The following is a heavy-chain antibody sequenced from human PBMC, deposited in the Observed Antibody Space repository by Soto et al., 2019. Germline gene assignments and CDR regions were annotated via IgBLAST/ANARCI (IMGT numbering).Heavy chain of an antibody. CDR1: GGSFSGYY. J-gene: IGHJ5*02. V-gene: IGHV4-34*01. CDR3: ARGRGTPWFDP. CDR2: INHSGST. D-gene: IGHD1-1*01. Sequence: SETLSLTCAVYGGSFSGYYWSWIRQPPGKGLEWIGEINHSGSTNYNPSLKSRVTISVDTSKNQFSLKLSSVTAVDTAVYYCARGRGTPWFDPWGQGTLVTVSS.